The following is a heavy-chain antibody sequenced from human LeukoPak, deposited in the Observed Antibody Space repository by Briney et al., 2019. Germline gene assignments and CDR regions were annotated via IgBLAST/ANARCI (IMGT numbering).Heavy chain of an antibody. Sequence: GGSLRLSCAASGFTFSSYGMHWVRQAPGKGLEWVAFIRYDGSSKYYADSVKGRFTISRDNSKNTLYLQMNSLRAEDTAVYYCAKPTSYYDSVHAFDIWGQGTMVTVSS. CDR3: AKPTSYYDSVHAFDI. CDR1: GFTFSSYG. V-gene: IGHV3-30*02. D-gene: IGHD3-22*01. J-gene: IGHJ3*02. CDR2: IRYDGSSK.